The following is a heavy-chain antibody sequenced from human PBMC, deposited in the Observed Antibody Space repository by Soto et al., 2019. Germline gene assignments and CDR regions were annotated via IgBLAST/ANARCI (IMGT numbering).Heavy chain of an antibody. CDR3: ARDGSHYDSSGYGTSYFDY. J-gene: IGHJ4*02. V-gene: IGHV1-46*01. CDR2: INPSGGST. Sequence: QVQLVQSGAEVKKPGASVKVSCKASGYTFTSYYMHWVRQAPGQGLEWMGIINPSGGSTSYAQKFQGRVTMTRDTSTSTVYMELSSLRSEDTAVYYCARDGSHYDSSGYGTSYFDYWGQGTLVTVSS. D-gene: IGHD3-22*01. CDR1: GYTFTSYY.